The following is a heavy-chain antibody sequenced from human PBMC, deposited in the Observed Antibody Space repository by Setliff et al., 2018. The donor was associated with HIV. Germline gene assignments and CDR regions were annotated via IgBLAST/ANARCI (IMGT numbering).Heavy chain of an antibody. CDR3: ARHRAVAGANYFDF. V-gene: IGHV4-4*02. Sequence: SETLSLTCAVSGGSIRSGNWWTWVRQSPGKGLEWIGCIYQSGSTYYNVSLKSRVIISVDTSKNQFSLKLNSVTAADTAIYYCARHRAVAGANYFDFWGQGTLVTVSS. CDR1: GGSIRSGNW. D-gene: IGHD6-19*01. J-gene: IGHJ4*02. CDR2: IYQSGST.